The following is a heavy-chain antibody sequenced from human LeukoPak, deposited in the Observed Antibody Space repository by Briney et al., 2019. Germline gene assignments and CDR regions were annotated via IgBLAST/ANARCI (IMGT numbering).Heavy chain of an antibody. J-gene: IGHJ6*02. CDR2: ISYDGSNK. CDR3: ARDIGIAVAGTLYYYYYGMDV. V-gene: IGHV3-30-3*01. CDR1: GFTFSSYA. D-gene: IGHD6-19*01. Sequence: PGGSLRLSCAASGFTFSSYAMHWVRQAPGKGLERVAVISYDGSNKYYADSVKGRFTISRDNSKNTLYLQMNSLRAEDTAVYYCARDIGIAVAGTLYYYYYGMDVWGQGTTVTVPS.